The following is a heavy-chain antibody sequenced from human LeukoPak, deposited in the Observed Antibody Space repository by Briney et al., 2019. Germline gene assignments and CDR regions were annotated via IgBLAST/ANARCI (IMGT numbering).Heavy chain of an antibody. CDR3: ARGRARWSGYQYAEYFQR. CDR2: IYYSGST. CDR1: GGSISSYY. J-gene: IGHJ1*01. D-gene: IGHD3-3*01. Sequence: SETLSLTCTVSGGSISSYYWSWIRQPPGKGLEWIGYIYYSGSTNYNPSLKSRVTISVDRSKNQFSLKLSSVTAADTAVYYCARGRARWSGYQYAEYFQRWGQGTLVNVSS. V-gene: IGHV4-59*01.